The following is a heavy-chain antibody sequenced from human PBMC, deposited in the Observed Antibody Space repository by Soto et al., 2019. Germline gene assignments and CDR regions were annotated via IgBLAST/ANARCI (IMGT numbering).Heavy chain of an antibody. CDR1: GGTFSTSG. Sequence: QVHLVQSGAEVKKPGSSVKVSCKASGGTFSTSGISWVRQAPGQGLEWVERFVPLLGTPTYAQRFQGRVTITADESTSTAYMELSSLRSEDTAVYYCAREFSSGWAGYWGQGTLVAVSS. J-gene: IGHJ4*02. D-gene: IGHD6-19*01. V-gene: IGHV1-69*01. CDR2: FVPLLGTP. CDR3: AREFSSGWAGY.